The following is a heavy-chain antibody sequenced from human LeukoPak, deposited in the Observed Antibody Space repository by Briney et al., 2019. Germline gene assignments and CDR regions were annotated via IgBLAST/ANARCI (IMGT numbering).Heavy chain of an antibody. V-gene: IGHV3-23*01. CDR2: ISGSGGST. D-gene: IGHD3-3*01. J-gene: IGHJ4*02. CDR1: GLTFSSYA. Sequence: GGSLRLSCAASGLTFSSYAMSWVRQAPGKGLEWVSAISGSGGSTYYADSVKGRFTISRDNFENTLYLQMNSLRAEDTAVYYCARVPYYDLWSGPGYFDYWGQGTLVTVSA. CDR3: ARVPYYDLWSGPGYFDY.